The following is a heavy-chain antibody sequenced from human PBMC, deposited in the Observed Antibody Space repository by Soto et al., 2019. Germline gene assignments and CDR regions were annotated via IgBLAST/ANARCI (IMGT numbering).Heavy chain of an antibody. CDR3: AKTDDSSGYFYPDY. CDR1: GFTFSSYG. Sequence: VQLVESGGGVVQPGMSLRRSCAASGFTFSSYGMHWVRQAPGKGLEWVAVISYDGSNKYYADSVKGRFTISRDHSKNTLYLQMNSLRAEDTAVYYCAKTDDSSGYFYPDYWGQGTLVTVSS. D-gene: IGHD3-22*01. J-gene: IGHJ4*02. V-gene: IGHV3-30*18. CDR2: ISYDGSNK.